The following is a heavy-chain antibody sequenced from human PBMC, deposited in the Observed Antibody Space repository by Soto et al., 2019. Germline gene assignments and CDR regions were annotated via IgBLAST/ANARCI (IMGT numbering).Heavy chain of an antibody. V-gene: IGHV3-13*05. J-gene: IGHJ6*02. CDR2: ISAAGDP. CDR3: ARTDRDFYGLDV. CDR1: GFTFRNYD. Sequence: EVQLVESGGGLVQPGWSLRLSCEASGFTFRNYDMHWVRQGTGKGLEWVSGISAAGDPDYADSVEGRFTISRENAQNSFFMEMNSLRVCDTAVYYCARTDRDFYGLDVWGQWTKVIVSS.